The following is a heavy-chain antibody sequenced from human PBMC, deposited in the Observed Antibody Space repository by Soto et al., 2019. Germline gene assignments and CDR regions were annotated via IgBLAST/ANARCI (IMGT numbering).Heavy chain of an antibody. CDR3: AKNIDADGSGGGDV. CDR1: GFTFGSYT. J-gene: IGHJ6*02. D-gene: IGHD3-10*01. V-gene: IGHV3-43*01. Sequence: EEQLVESGGAVVQPGGSLRLSCEASGFTFGSYTMHWVRQAPGRGLEWVSLISWNGGSSFYADSVKGRFTISRDSRQASLLLEMNSLSPEDRALYFWAKNIDADGSGGGDVWGHGTTVTVSS. CDR2: ISWNGGSS.